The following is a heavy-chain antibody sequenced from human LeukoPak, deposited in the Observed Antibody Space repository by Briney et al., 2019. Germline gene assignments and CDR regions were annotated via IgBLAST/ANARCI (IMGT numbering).Heavy chain of an antibody. V-gene: IGHV4-39*07. D-gene: IGHD3-3*01. CDR2: IYHSGST. CDR3: ARDRDFWSGYPFDY. Sequence: SETLSLTCTVSGASITSSGYYWGWIRQPPGKGLEWIGAIYHSGSTYYNPSLKSPVTISVDASKNQFSLKLSSVTAADTAVYYCARDRDFWSGYPFDYWGQGTLVTVSS. CDR1: GASITSSGYY. J-gene: IGHJ4*02.